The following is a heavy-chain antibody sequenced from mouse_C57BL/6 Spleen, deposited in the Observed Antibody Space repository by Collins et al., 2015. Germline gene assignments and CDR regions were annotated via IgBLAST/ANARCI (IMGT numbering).Heavy chain of an antibody. D-gene: IGHD3-2*02. Sequence: QLQQSGPELVKPGASVKISCKASGYTFTDYYMNWVKQSHGKSLEWIGDINPNNGGTSYNQKFKGKATLTVDKSSSTAYMELRSLTSEDSAVYYCARLGAAQANYAMDYWGQGTSVTVSS. V-gene: IGHV1-26*01. CDR2: INPNNGGT. CDR3: ARLGAAQANYAMDY. J-gene: IGHJ4*01. CDR1: GYTFTDYY.